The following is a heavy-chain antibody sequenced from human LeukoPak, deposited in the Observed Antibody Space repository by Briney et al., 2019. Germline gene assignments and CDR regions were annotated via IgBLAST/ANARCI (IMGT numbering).Heavy chain of an antibody. D-gene: IGHD6-6*01. V-gene: IGHV3-30*04. J-gene: IGHJ4*02. CDR2: ISYDGSNK. CDR1: GFTFSSYA. Sequence: GGSLRLSCAASGFTFSSYAMHWVRQAPGKGLEGVAVISYDGSNKYYADSVKGRFTISRDNSKNTLYLQMNSLRAEDTAVYYCARDGYGSSPSYYFDYWGQGTLVTVSS. CDR3: ARDGYGSSPSYYFDY.